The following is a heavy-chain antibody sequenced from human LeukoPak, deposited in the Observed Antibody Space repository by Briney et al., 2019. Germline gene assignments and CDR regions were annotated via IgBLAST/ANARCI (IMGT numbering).Heavy chain of an antibody. CDR2: MKPSSGNT. CDR3: AIDYGVGGFDY. J-gene: IGHJ4*02. CDR1: RYIFTSYD. D-gene: IGHD4-17*01. Sequence: ASVTVSCTASRYIFTSYDINWVRQATGQGLEWMGWMKPSSGNTGYAQKFQGRVTMTRNTSTSTAYLELSSLRSEDTAVYYCAIDYGVGGFDYWGQGILVTVSS. V-gene: IGHV1-8*01.